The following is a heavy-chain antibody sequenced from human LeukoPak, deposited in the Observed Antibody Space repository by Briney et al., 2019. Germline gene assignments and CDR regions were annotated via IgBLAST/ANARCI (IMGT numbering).Heavy chain of an antibody. CDR3: ARGGYSYGYDDDFDY. J-gene: IGHJ4*02. CDR1: GGSISSYY. D-gene: IGHD5-18*01. CDR2: IYNSGST. V-gene: IGHV4-59*01. Sequence: SEILSLTCTVSGGSISSYYWSWIRQPPGKGLEWIGYIYNSGSTNYNPSLKSRVTISVDTAKSQFSLKLSYVTAADTAVYYCARGGYSYGYDDDFDYWGQGTLVTVSS.